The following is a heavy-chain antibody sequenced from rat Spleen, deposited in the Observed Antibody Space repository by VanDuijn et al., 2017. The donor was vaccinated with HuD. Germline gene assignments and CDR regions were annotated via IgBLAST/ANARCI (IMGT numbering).Heavy chain of an antibody. CDR3: ASPYGGSLSYFDY. V-gene: IGHV5-22*01. CDR2: IVDDGSNT. CDR1: GFTFSSFA. J-gene: IGHJ2*01. D-gene: IGHD1-11*01. Sequence: EVQLVESGGGLVQPGRSMKVSCAASGFTFSSFAMAWVRQAPKKGLEWVAAIVDDGSNTYYLDSVKGRFTISRDNAKITLYLQMNSLRSEDTATYYCASPYGGSLSYFDYWGQGVMVTVSS.